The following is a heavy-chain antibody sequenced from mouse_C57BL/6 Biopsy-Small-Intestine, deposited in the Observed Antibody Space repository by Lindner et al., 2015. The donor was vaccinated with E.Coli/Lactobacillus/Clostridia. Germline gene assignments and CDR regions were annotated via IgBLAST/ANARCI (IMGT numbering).Heavy chain of an antibody. CDR3: ASRIGSSFDY. Sequence: VQLQESGPEPVKPGASVKISCKASGYAFSSSWMNWVKQRPGKGLEWIGRIYPGDGDTNYNGKFKGKATLAADKSSSTAYMQLSSLTSEDSAVYFSASRIGSSFDYWGQGTTLTVSS. V-gene: IGHV1-82*01. J-gene: IGHJ2*01. D-gene: IGHD1-1*01. CDR2: IYPGDGDT. CDR1: GYAFSSSW.